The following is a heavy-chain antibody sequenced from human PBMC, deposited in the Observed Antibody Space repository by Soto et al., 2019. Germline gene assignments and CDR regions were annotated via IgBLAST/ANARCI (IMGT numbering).Heavy chain of an antibody. Sequence: ETLSLTCTVSGGSLSSYYCTWIRQSPGKGLEWIGYIYNRGITKYNPALGSRVTISVDTSKNQFSLKLTSVTAADTAVDYFVRDATITGRCAMALCGQGTTVP. V-gene: IGHV4-59*01. CDR1: GGSLSSYY. CDR2: IYNRGIT. CDR3: VRDATITGRCAMAL. D-gene: IGHD5-12*01. J-gene: IGHJ6*02.